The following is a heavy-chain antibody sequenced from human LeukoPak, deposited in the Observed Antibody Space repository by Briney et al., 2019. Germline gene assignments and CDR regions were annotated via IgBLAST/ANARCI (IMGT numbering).Heavy chain of an antibody. CDR1: GGSFSGYY. D-gene: IGHD1-26*01. CDR2: ISGSGGST. J-gene: IGHJ4*02. V-gene: IGHV3-23*01. Sequence: ETLSLTCAVYGGSFSGYYWSWIRQPPGKGLEWVSAISGSGGSTYYADSVKGRFTISRDNSKNTLYLQMNSLRAEDTAVYYCTREVSGSLYFDYWGQGTLVTVSS. CDR3: TREVSGSLYFDY.